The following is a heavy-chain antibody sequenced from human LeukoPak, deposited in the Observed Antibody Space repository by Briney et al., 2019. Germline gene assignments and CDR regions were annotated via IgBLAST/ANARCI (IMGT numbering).Heavy chain of an antibody. J-gene: IGHJ4*02. Sequence: GGSLRLSCPASGFIFSDHYMGWIRQAPGKGLEWLARIRPKANSDTTEYAASVKGRFAISRDDSTNSLYLLMFSLQTEDTAVYYCARCRPYAGIEPWGLGTLVTVSS. CDR2: IRPKANSDTT. CDR1: GFIFSDHY. V-gene: IGHV3-72*01. CDR3: ARCRPYAGIEP. D-gene: IGHD3-10*01.